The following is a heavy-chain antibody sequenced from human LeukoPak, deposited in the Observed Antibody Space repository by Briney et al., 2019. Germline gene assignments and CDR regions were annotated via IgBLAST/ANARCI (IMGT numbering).Heavy chain of an antibody. CDR2: INHSGST. CDR3: ARVSGWSKMTDY. Sequence: SETLSLTCAVYGGSFSGYYWSWIRQPPGKGLEWIGEINHSGSTNYNPSLKSRVTISVDTSKNQFSLKLSSVTAADTAVYYCARVSGWSKMTDYWGQGTLSPSPQ. CDR1: GGSFSGYY. V-gene: IGHV4-34*01. D-gene: IGHD6-19*01. J-gene: IGHJ4*02.